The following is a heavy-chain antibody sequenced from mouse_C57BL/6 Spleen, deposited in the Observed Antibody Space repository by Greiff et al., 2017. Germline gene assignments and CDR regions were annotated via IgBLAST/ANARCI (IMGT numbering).Heavy chain of an antibody. CDR1: GFTFSDYY. D-gene: IGHD1-1*01. V-gene: IGHV5-16*01. Sequence: DVKLVESEGGLVQPGSSMKLSCTASGFTFSDYYMAWVRQVPEKGLEWVANINYDGSSTYYLDSLKSRFIISRDNAKNILYLQMSSLKSEDTATYYCARGGYGSSSAWFAYWGQGTLVTVSA. CDR3: ARGGYGSSSAWFAY. J-gene: IGHJ3*01. CDR2: INYDGSST.